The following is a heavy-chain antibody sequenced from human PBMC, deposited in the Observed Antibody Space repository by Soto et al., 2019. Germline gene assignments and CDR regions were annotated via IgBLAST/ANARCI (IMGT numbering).Heavy chain of an antibody. J-gene: IGHJ4*02. CDR2: IIPILGIA. V-gene: IGHV1-69*08. Sequence: QVQLVQSGAEVKKPGSSVKVSCKASGGTFSSYTISWVRQAPGQGLEWMGRIIPILGIANYAQKFQGRVTITADKSTSTAYMELSSPRSEDTAVYYCARDRLGFGESLGYWGQGTLVTVSS. D-gene: IGHD3-10*01. CDR3: ARDRLGFGESLGY. CDR1: GGTFSSYT.